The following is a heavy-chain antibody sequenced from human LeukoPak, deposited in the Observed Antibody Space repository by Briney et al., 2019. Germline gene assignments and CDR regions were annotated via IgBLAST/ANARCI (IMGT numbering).Heavy chain of an antibody. D-gene: IGHD4-23*01. Sequence: KPSETLSVTCTVSGGSISSYYWSWIRQSPGKGLEWIGYIYKSGSTSYNPSLKSRVTISLDTSKNQFSLKLSSVTAADTAVYYCASRGNSDYWGQGTLVTVSS. V-gene: IGHV4-4*08. CDR2: IYKSGST. CDR1: GGSISSYY. CDR3: ASRGNSDY. J-gene: IGHJ4*02.